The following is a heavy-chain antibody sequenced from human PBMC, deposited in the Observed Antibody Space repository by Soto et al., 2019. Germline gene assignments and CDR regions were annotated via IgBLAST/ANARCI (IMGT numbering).Heavy chain of an antibody. CDR2: IKSKTDGGTT. CDR1: GFTFSNAW. CDR3: TTDRNNWNSLEYFQH. J-gene: IGHJ1*01. D-gene: IGHD1-7*01. V-gene: IGHV3-15*01. Sequence: GGSLRLSCAASGFTFSNAWMSWVRQAPGRGLEWVGRIKSKTDGGTTDYAAPVKGRFTISRDDSKNTLYLQMNSLKTEDTAVYYCTTDRNNWNSLEYFQHWGQGTLVTVSS.